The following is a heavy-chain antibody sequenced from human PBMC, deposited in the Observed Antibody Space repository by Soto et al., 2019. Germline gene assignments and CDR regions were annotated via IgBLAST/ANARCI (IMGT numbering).Heavy chain of an antibody. V-gene: IGHV4-39*01. CDR2: IYYIGST. J-gene: IGHJ4*02. CDR1: GCSISSSIYY. Sequence: ETLSLTCTVSGCSISSSIYYCGLIRQPPGKGLEWIVSIYYIGSTYYNPSLKSRVTISVDPSNNKLSLKLSSVTAADTAVYYCASVFSSSHGLDYWGKGTLVTVSS. D-gene: IGHD6-6*01. CDR3: ASVFSSSHGLDY.